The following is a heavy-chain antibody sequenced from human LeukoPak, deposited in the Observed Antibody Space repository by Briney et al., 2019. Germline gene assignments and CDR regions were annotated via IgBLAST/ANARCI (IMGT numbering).Heavy chain of an antibody. V-gene: IGHV3-48*04. CDR1: GFTFSSYN. D-gene: IGHD4-23*01. CDR2: ISSSSGSR. J-gene: IGHJ4*02. Sequence: GGSLRLSCAVSGFTFSSYNMNWVRQAPGKGLEWVSYISSSSGSRFYADSAKGRFTISRDNAKNSLYLQMNSLRAEDTAVYYCAREKSGGNEFDYWGQGTLVTVSS. CDR3: AREKSGGNEFDY.